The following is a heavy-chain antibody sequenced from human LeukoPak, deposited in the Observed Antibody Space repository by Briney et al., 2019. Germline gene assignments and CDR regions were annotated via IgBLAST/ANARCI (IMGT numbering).Heavy chain of an antibody. CDR2: IYHSWNT. CDR3: ARQLYSSANV. CDR1: GDSISSSNYF. V-gene: IGHV4-39*01. D-gene: IGHD6-25*01. J-gene: IGHJ6*02. Sequence: SETLSLTCTVSGDSISSSNYFWGWIRQPPGKGLEWVGNIYHSWNTFYNPSLKSRVTISADTSKNQFSLKLTFVTVADTAVYYCARQLYSSANVWGQGTTVIVSS.